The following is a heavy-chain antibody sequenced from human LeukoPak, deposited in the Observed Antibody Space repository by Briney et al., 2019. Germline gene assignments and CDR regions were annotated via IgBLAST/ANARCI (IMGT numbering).Heavy chain of an antibody. V-gene: IGHV3-21*01. J-gene: IGHJ6*02. CDR2: ITGISTYM. CDR3: ARDYFYGLDV. Sequence: GGSLGLSCTASGFTFSSYSMNWVRQAPGKGLEWVSSITGISTYMYYTDSVKGRFTISRDNAKNTLYLQMNSLRAEDTAVYYCARDYFYGLDVWGQGTTVTVSS. CDR1: GFTFSSYS.